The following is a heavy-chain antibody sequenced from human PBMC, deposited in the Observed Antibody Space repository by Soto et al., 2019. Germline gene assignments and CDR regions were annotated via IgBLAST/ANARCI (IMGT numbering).Heavy chain of an antibody. CDR2: IFHSGST. D-gene: IGHD1-26*01. CDR1: GGAINSGGYS. J-gene: IGHJ4*02. V-gene: IGHV4-30-2*01. Sequence: QLQLQESGSGLVKSSQTLSLTCAVSGGAINSGGYSWSWIRQPPGQGLECIGYIFHSGSTYYNPSLKSRVTISVDRSKNQFSLKLNSVTAADTAVYYCARWVGATPYFDNWGQGTLVTVSS. CDR3: ARWVGATPYFDN.